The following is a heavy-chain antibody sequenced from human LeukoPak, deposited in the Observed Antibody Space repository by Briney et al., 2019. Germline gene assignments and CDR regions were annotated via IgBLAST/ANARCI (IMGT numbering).Heavy chain of an antibody. Sequence: KPSETLSLTCAIYGGSLSGYYWSWIRQPPGKGLVWIGEINHSGSTNYNPSLKSRVTISVDTSKNHFSLKLSSVTTADTAVYYCARPHSTFFDQDAAYYFDYWGQGTLVTVSS. CDR2: INHSGST. V-gene: IGHV4-34*01. J-gene: IGHJ4*02. CDR3: ARPHSTFFDQDAAYYFDY. D-gene: IGHD3-9*01. CDR1: GGSLSGYY.